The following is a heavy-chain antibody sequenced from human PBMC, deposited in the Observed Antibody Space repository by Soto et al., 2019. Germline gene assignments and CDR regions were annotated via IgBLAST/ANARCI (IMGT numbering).Heavy chain of an antibody. J-gene: IGHJ4*02. CDR2: IYYSGST. Sequence: SETLSLTCTVSGGSISSYYWSWIRQPPGKGLEWIGYIYYSGSTNYNPSLKSRVTISVDTSKNQFSLKLSSVTAADTAVYYCARAPFWAGRPFDYWGQGTLVTVSS. D-gene: IGHD3-16*01. CDR3: ARAPFWAGRPFDY. V-gene: IGHV4-59*01. CDR1: GGSISSYY.